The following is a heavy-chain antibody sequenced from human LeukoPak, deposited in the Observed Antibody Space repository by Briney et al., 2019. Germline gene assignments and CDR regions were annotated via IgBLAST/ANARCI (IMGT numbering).Heavy chain of an antibody. J-gene: IGHJ4*02. D-gene: IGHD1-26*01. Sequence: GGSLRLSCAASGFTFSSYAMHWVRQAPGKGLERVSAISASSSSIYYADSVKGRFTISRDNSKNRLYLQMNSLRVDDTAVYYCAKVVGTPYYFDYWGQGILVSVSS. CDR1: GFTFSSYA. CDR2: ISASSSSI. V-gene: IGHV3-23*01. CDR3: AKVVGTPYYFDY.